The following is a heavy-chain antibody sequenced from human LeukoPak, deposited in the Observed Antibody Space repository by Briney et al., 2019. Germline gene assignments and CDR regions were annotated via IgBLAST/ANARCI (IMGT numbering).Heavy chain of an antibody. Sequence: ASVKVSCKASGYTFTSYGISWVRQAPGQGLEWMGWINPNSGGTNYAQKLQGRVIMTTDTSTSTAYMELRSLRSDDTAVYYCARDSPNRYYDSSGAWSHAFDIWGQGTMVTVSS. CDR3: ARDSPNRYYDSSGAWSHAFDI. CDR2: INPNSGGT. V-gene: IGHV1-18*01. D-gene: IGHD3-22*01. CDR1: GYTFTSYG. J-gene: IGHJ3*02.